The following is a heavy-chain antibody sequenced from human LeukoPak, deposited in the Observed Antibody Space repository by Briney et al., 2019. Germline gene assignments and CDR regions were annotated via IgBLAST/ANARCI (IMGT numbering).Heavy chain of an antibody. V-gene: IGHV4-31*03. J-gene: IGHJ5*02. Sequence: PSETLSLTCTVSGGSISSGGYYWSWIRQHPGKGLERIGYIYYSGSTYYNPSLKSRVTISVDTSKNQFSLKLSSVTAADTAVYYCASMLGESNWFDPWGQGTLVTVSS. CDR1: GGSISSGGYY. D-gene: IGHD2-8*01. CDR3: ASMLGESNWFDP. CDR2: IYYSGST.